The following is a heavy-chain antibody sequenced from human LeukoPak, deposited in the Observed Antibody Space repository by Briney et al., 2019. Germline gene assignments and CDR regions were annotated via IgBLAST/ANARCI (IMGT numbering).Heavy chain of an antibody. CDR2: IRNKANSYAT. V-gene: IGHV3-73*01. CDR3: ARHLVPTAMLTAFDI. Sequence: PGGSLRLSCAASGFTFSGSIMHWVRQASGKGLEWVGRIRNKANSYATAYAESVKGRFTISRDDSKNTVYLQMNSLRAEDTAVYYCARHLVPTAMLTAFDIWGQGTMVTVSS. J-gene: IGHJ3*02. CDR1: GFTFSGSI. D-gene: IGHD2-2*01.